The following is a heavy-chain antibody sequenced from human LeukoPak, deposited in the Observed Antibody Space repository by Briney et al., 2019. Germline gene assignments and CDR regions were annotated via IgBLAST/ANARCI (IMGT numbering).Heavy chain of an antibody. D-gene: IGHD5-18*01. CDR3: ARDRSSGYSHGRIDAFDI. J-gene: IGHJ3*02. CDR1: GGTFSSYA. Sequence: SVKVSCKASGGTFSSYAISWVRQARGQGLEWMGGIIPIFGTANYAQKFQGRVTITTDESTSTAYMELSSLRSEDTAVYYCARDRSSGYSHGRIDAFDIWGQGTMVTVSS. V-gene: IGHV1-69*05. CDR2: IIPIFGTA.